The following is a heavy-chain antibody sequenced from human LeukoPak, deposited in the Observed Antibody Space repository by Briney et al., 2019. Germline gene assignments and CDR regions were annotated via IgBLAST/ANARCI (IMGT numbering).Heavy chain of an antibody. V-gene: IGHV1-2*02. CDR1: GYTFTVYY. D-gene: IGHD3-22*01. J-gene: IGHJ4*02. CDR2: ISPSSGDT. CDR3: ARSGVVVTMTG. Sequence: ASVKVSCTASGYTFTVYYIHWVRQAPGQGLEWLGWISPSSGDTDYAQNFQGRVTMTRDTSISTAYMEVSRLTSDDTAVYYCARSGVVVTMTGWGQGTLVTVSS.